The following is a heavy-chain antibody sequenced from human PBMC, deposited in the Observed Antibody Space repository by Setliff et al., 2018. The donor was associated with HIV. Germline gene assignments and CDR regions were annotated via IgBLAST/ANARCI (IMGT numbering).Heavy chain of an antibody. CDR2: ITWNSGTI. D-gene: IGHD3-10*01. CDR1: GFTFGDYA. Sequence: PGGSLRLSCAASGFTFGDYAMHWVRQAPGKGLEWVSGITWNSGTIDYADSVKGRFTISRDNAKNSLYLQMNSLRLEDTALYYCTKEASRFGESFRECDAFDIWGQGTMVTVS. V-gene: IGHV3-9*01. CDR3: TKEASRFGESFRECDAFDI. J-gene: IGHJ3*02.